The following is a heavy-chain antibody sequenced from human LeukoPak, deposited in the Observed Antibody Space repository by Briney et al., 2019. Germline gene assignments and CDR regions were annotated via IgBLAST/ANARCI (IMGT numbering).Heavy chain of an antibody. CDR3: ARGSAAAGTYWFDP. V-gene: IGHV3-7*01. J-gene: IGHJ5*02. D-gene: IGHD6-13*01. CDR1: GFTFSSYW. CDR2: IKQDGSEK. Sequence: PGGSLRLSCAASGFTFSSYWMSWVRQAPGKGLEWVANIKQDGSEKYYVDSVKGRFTISRDNAKNSLYLQMNSLRAEDTAVYYCARGSAAAGTYWFDPRGQGTLVTVSS.